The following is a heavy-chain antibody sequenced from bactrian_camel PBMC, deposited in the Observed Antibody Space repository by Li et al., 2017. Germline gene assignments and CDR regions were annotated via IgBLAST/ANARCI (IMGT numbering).Heavy chain of an antibody. D-gene: IGHD6*01. Sequence: VQLVESGGGLVQPGGSLRLSCTASGFTFSSYPMSWVRQVPGKGLEWVSGINRDGSATDYADSVKGRFTISRDNAKNTVYLQLNSLKTEDMAMYYCGNCWYGASCMYWGQGTQVTVS. CDR1: GFTFSSYP. CDR3: GNCWYGASCMY. J-gene: IGHJ4*01. V-gene: IGHV3S40*01. CDR2: INRDGSAT.